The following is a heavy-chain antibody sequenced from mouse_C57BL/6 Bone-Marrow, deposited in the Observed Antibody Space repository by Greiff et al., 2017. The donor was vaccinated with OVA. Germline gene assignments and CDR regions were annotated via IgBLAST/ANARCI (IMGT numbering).Heavy chain of an antibody. D-gene: IGHD2-4*01. CDR3: ARSDYDYFDY. J-gene: IGHJ2*01. V-gene: IGHV5-17*01. Sequence: DVKLVESGGGLVKPGGALKLSCAASGFTFSDYGMPWVRQAPEKGLEWVAYISSGSSTIYYADTVKGRLTISRDNAKNTLFLQMTSLRSEDTAMYYCARSDYDYFDYWGQGTTLTVSS. CDR2: ISSGSSTI. CDR1: GFTFSDYG.